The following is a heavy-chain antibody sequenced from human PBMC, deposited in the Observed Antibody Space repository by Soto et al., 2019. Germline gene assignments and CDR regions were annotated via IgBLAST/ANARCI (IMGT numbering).Heavy chain of an antibody. CDR3: AKDYLYCSGGSCYSYYYYYTDV. CDR1: GFPFSSYS. V-gene: IGHV3-64*01. Sequence: GGSLRLSCAASGFPFSSYSMHWVRQAPGKGLEYVSAISSNGGSTYYANSVKGRFTISRDNSKNTLYLQMNSLRAEDTAVYYCAKDYLYCSGGSCYSYYYYYTDVWGKGTTVTVSS. J-gene: IGHJ6*03. CDR2: ISSNGGST. D-gene: IGHD2-15*01.